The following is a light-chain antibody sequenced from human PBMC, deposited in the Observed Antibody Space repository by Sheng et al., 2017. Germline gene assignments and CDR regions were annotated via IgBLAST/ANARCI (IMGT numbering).Light chain of an antibody. Sequence: DIQMTQSPSTLSASVGDRVTITCRANQSINSWLAWYQQKPGKAPQLLIHMASTLESGVPSRFSGSGSGTEFTLTISSLQPDDFATYYCQQYDSEITFGQGTRLEIK. V-gene: IGKV1-5*03. CDR1: QSINSW. CDR2: MAS. CDR3: QQYDSEIT. J-gene: IGKJ5*01.